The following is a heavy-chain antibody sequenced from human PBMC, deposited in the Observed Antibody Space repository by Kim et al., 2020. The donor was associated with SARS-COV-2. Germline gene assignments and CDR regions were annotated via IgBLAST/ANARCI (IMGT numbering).Heavy chain of an antibody. V-gene: IGHV3-66*01. J-gene: IGHJ1*01. Sequence: GRSLRLSCAASGYTVTYSYMGWVRQAPWKGLEWVSFIYSGGNTIYADSVKGRLIISRDHYKNTLYLQMNSLRAEDTAVYYCATVVFYYDAGYFKNWGQGTLVIVSS. CDR2: IYSGGNT. CDR3: ATVVFYYDAGYFKN. CDR1: GYTVTYSY. D-gene: IGHD3-22*01.